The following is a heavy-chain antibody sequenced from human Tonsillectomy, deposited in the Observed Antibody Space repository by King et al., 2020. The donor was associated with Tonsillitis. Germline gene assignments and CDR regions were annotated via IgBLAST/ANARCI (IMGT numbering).Heavy chain of an antibody. Sequence: VQLVESGGGLVQPGGSLRLSCAASGFTVSSNYMSWVRQAPGKGLEWVSVIYSGGNTYYADSVKGRFTISRHNSKNTVSLQMNSLRAEDTAVYYCARGLDTFIDSWGQGTLVTVSS. CDR3: ARGLDTFIDS. D-gene: IGHD5-18*01. CDR2: IYSGGNT. CDR1: GFTVSSNY. V-gene: IGHV3-53*04. J-gene: IGHJ4*02.